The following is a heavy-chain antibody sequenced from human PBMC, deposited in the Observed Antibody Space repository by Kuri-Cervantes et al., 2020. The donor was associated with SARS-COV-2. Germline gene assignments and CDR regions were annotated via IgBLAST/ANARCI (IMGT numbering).Heavy chain of an antibody. Sequence: GESLKISCAASGFTFSSYAMSWVRQAPGKGLEWVSAISGSGGSTYYADSVKGRFTISRDNSKNTLYLQMNSLSAEDTAVYYCARGKVSGTYFGYFDYWGPGTLVTVSS. D-gene: IGHD1-26*01. CDR2: ISGSGGST. CDR1: GFTFSSYA. CDR3: ARGKVSGTYFGYFDY. V-gene: IGHV3-23*01. J-gene: IGHJ4*02.